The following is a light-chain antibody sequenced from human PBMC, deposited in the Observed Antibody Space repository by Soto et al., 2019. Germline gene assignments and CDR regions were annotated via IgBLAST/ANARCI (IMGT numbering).Light chain of an antibody. J-gene: IGKJ1*01. V-gene: IGKV3-20*01. Sequence: EVGLSQSAATLSLSPGERATLSCRASESVSTSYLAWYQHKPGQAPRLLIYGTSSRATGIPDRFSGSGSGTDFTLTISRLEPEDFAVYYCQQYDRSPWTFGQGTKVDIK. CDR2: GTS. CDR1: ESVSTSY. CDR3: QQYDRSPWT.